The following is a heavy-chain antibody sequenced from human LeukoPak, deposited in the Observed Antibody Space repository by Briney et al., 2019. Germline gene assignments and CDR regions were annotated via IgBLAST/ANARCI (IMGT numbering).Heavy chain of an antibody. D-gene: IGHD6-6*01. CDR3: ARGTHSSSPIPLDY. CDR1: GGPMSTYY. V-gene: IGHV4-59*01. Sequence: SETLSLTCTVSGGPMSTYYWSWIRQTPGKGLEWIGYIYYSGSTNYNPSLKSRVTISVDTSKNQFSLKVNSVTAADTAVYYCARGTHSSSPIPLDYWGQGTLVTVSS. J-gene: IGHJ4*02. CDR2: IYYSGST.